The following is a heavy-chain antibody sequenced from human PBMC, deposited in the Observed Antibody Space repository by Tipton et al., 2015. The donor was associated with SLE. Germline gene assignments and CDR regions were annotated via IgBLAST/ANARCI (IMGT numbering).Heavy chain of an antibody. Sequence: RSLRLSCAASGFTFSSYGMHWVRQAPGKGLEWVAVISYDGSNKYYADSVKGRFTISRDNSKNTLYLQMNSLRAEDTAVYYCAKDREYYFDYWGQGTLVTVSS. CDR2: ISYDGSNK. J-gene: IGHJ4*02. CDR1: GFTFSSYG. CDR3: AKDREYYFDY. D-gene: IGHD3-10*01. V-gene: IGHV3-30*18.